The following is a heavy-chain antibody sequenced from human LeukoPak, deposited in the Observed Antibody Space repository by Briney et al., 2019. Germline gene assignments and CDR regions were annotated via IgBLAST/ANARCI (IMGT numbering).Heavy chain of an antibody. CDR2: INAGNGNT. CDR1: GYGFTSYA. Sequence: ASVKVSCKASGYGFTSYAMHWVRQAPGQRLEWMGWINAGNGNTKYSQKFQGRVTITRDTSASTAYMELSSLRFEDTAVYYCARAREQLRNFDYWGQGTLVTVSS. J-gene: IGHJ4*02. V-gene: IGHV1-3*01. CDR3: ARAREQLRNFDY. D-gene: IGHD6-13*01.